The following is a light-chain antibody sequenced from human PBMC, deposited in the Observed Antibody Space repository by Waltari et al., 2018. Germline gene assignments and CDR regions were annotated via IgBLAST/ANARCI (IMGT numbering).Light chain of an antibody. V-gene: IGKV3-11*01. CDR2: DVS. CDR3: QQRSNWPPIT. J-gene: IGKJ5*01. CDR1: QSVRRY. Sequence: EIVLTKFPGTMSLSPGERTTLSCRASQSVRRYLAWYQPKPGQAPRLLIYDVSNRATGIPARFSGRGSGTDFALTISSLQPEDFSVYYCQQRSNWPPITFGQGTRLEIK.